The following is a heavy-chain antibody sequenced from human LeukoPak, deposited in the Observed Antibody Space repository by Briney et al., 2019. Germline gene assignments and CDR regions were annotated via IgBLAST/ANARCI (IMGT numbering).Heavy chain of an antibody. D-gene: IGHD6-13*01. CDR3: ARDTAVIAAAAGNWFDP. CDR1: GYTFTGYY. V-gene: IGHV1-2*02. J-gene: IGHJ5*02. Sequence: ASVKVSCKASGYTFTGYYMHWVRQAPGQGLEWMGWINPNSGGTNYAQKFQGRVTMTRDTSISTAYMELSRLRSDDTAVYYCARDTAVIAAAAGNWFDPWGQGTLVTVSS. CDR2: INPNSGGT.